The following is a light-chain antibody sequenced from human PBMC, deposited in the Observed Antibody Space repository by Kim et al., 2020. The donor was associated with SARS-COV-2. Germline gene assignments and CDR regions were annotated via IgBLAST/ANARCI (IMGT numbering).Light chain of an antibody. CDR1: SSNIGGNT. V-gene: IGLV1-44*01. J-gene: IGLJ3*02. CDR2: RND. CDR3: AAWDARLNGLP. Sequence: QSVLTQPPSASGTPGQRVTMSCTGSSSNIGGNTVTWYQQFPATAPKVVISRNDERPSGVSDRFSGSKSGTSASLAISGLQSEDEADYYCAAWDARLNGLPFCCGARLPVL.